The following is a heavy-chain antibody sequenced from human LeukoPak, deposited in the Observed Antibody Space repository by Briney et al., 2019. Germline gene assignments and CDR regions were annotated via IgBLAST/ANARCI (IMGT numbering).Heavy chain of an antibody. D-gene: IGHD2-15*01. CDR2: ISGSGGST. J-gene: IGHJ4*02. CDR3: AKVGCSGGSCWYYFDY. V-gene: IGHV3-23*01. Sequence: QPGGSLRLSCAASGFTFSSYAMSWARQAPGKGLEWVSAISGSGGSTYYADSVKGRFTISRDNSKNTLYLQMNSLRAEDTAVYYCAKVGCSGGSCWYYFDYWGQGTLVTVSS. CDR1: GFTFSSYA.